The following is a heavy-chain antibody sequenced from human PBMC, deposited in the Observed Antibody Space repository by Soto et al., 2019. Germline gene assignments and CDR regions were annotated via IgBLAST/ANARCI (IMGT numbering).Heavy chain of an antibody. CDR2: INHSGST. CDR1: VGSFSGYY. V-gene: IGHV4-34*01. CDR3: ARVHPMVRGANFDY. D-gene: IGHD3-10*01. J-gene: IGHJ4*02. Sequence: SETLSLTCAVYVGSFSGYYWSWIRQPPGKGLEWIGEINHSGSTNYNPSLKSRVTISVDTSKNQFSLKLSSVTAADTAVYYCARVHPMVRGANFDYWGQGTLVTVSS.